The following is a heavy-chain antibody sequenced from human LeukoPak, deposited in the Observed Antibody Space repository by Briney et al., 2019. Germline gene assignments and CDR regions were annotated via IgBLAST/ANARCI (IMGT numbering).Heavy chain of an antibody. Sequence: GSSVKVPCKASGGTFSSYAISWVRQAPGQGLEWMGGIIPIFGTANYAQKFQGRVTITTDESTSTAYMELSSLRSEDTAVYYCARDIKQLRAFDIWGQGTMVTVSS. J-gene: IGHJ3*02. CDR2: IIPIFGTA. D-gene: IGHD6-6*01. V-gene: IGHV1-69*05. CDR3: ARDIKQLRAFDI. CDR1: GGTFSSYA.